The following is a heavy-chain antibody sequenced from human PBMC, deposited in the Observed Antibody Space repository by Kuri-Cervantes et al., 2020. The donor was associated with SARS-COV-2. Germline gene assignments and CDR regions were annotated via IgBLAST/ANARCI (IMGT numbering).Heavy chain of an antibody. V-gene: IGHV3-30-3*01. CDR3: ARGNDFWSGRDWYFDL. Sequence: GESLKISCAASGFTFSSYAMYWVRQAPGKGLEWVAVISYDGSSKYYADSVKGRFTISRDNSKNTLYLQMNSLRAEDTAVYYCARGNDFWSGRDWYFDLWGRGTLVTVSS. CDR1: GFTFSSYA. J-gene: IGHJ2*01. D-gene: IGHD3-3*01. CDR2: ISYDGSSK.